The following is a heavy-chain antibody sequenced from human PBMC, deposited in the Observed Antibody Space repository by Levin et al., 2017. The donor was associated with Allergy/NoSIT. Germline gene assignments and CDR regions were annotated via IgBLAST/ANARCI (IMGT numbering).Heavy chain of an antibody. Sequence: SQTLSLTCAVYGGSFSGYYWSWIRQPPGKGLEWIGEINHSGSTNYNPSLKSRVTISVDTSKNQFSLKLSSVTAADTAVYYCARGVGPDYYDSSGYYYYFDYWGQGTLVTVSS. D-gene: IGHD3-22*01. CDR2: INHSGST. CDR3: ARGVGPDYYDSSGYYYYFDY. J-gene: IGHJ4*02. V-gene: IGHV4-34*01. CDR1: GGSFSGYY.